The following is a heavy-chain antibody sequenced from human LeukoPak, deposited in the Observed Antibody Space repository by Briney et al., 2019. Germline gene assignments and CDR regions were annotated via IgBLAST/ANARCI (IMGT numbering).Heavy chain of an antibody. CDR1: GFTFTDSA. Sequence: TGGSLRLSCAAAGFTFTDSAMTWVRQPPGKGLEWVSTISSSGGNTICIDSVKDRFTISRDNSKNTLYLQMNSLRAEDSAIYYCAKGGGYAPLDSWGQGTLVTVSS. CDR3: AKGGGYAPLDS. D-gene: IGHD5-12*01. CDR2: ISSSGGNT. J-gene: IGHJ4*02. V-gene: IGHV3-23*01.